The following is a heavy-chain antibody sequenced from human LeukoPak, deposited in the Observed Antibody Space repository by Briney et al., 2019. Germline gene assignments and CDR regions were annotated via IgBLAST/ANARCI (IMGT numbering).Heavy chain of an antibody. CDR2: IKQDGSEK. V-gene: IGHV3-7*01. Sequence: GGSLRLSCAASGFTFSNYWMSWVRQAPGKGLEWVANIKQDGSEKYYVDSVKGRFTISRDNTKNSLYLQMNSLRAEDTAVYYCARHRMVRGVTPSVSDVWGKGATVTISS. CDR1: GFTFSNYW. J-gene: IGHJ6*04. D-gene: IGHD3-10*01. CDR3: ARHRMVRGVTPSVSDV.